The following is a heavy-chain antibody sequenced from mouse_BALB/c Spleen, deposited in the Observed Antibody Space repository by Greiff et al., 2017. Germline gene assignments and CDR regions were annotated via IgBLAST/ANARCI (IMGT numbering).Heavy chain of an antibody. Sequence: QVTLKVSGPGIFQPSQTLSLTCSFSGFSLSTSGMGVSWIRQPSGKGLEWLAHIYWDDDKRYNPSLKIRLTISKDTSRNQVFLKITSVDTADTATYYCARSYYDYGSYFDYWGQGTTLTVSS. D-gene: IGHD2-4*01. CDR2: IYWDDDK. J-gene: IGHJ2*01. CDR3: ARSYYDYGSYFDY. V-gene: IGHV8-12*01. CDR1: GFSLSTSGMG.